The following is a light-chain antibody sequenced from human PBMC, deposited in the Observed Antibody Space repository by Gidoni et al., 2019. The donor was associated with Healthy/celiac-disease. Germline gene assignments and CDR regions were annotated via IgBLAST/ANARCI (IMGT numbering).Light chain of an antibody. CDR3: QQRSNWPPG. V-gene: IGKV3-11*01. Sequence: VFTQSPATLTLSPGERATLSCRASQSVSSYLAWYHQKPGQAPRLLIYDASNRATGIPARFSGSGSGTDFTLTISSLEPEDFAVYYCQQRSNWPPGFGQGTRLEIK. CDR2: DAS. CDR1: QSVSSY. J-gene: IGKJ5*01.